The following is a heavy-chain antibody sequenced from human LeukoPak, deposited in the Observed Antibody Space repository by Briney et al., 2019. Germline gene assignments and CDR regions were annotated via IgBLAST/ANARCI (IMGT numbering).Heavy chain of an antibody. J-gene: IGHJ4*02. CDR3: ARGGVNYWNPRY. CDR2: LYTGGRT. D-gene: IGHD1-1*01. CDR1: GFTLSSHY. V-gene: IGHV3-53*01. Sequence: PGGSLRLSCVAPGFTLSSHYMSWVRQAPGKGLEWVSLLYTGGRTYYADSVEGRFTISRDDSKNTVYLHMNTVRAEDTAMYYCARGGVNYWNPRYWGQGTLVTVSS.